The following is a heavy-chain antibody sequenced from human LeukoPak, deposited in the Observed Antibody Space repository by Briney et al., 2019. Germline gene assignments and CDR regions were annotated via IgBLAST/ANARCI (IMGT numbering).Heavy chain of an antibody. CDR2: ISYDGSNK. CDR1: GFTFSSYA. V-gene: IGHV3-30-3*01. J-gene: IGHJ6*02. CDR3: ARGKLPRGMDV. Sequence: GRSLRLSCAASGFTFSSYAMHWVRQAPGKGLEWVAVISYDGSNKYYADSVKGRFTTSRDNSKNTLYLQMNSLRAEDTAVYYCARGKLPRGMDVWGQGTTVTVSS. D-gene: IGHD1-26*01.